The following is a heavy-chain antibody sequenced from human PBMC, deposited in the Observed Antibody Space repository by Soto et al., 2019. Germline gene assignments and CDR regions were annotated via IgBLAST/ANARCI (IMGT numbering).Heavy chain of an antibody. CDR1: GGSFSGYY. CDR2: INHSGST. J-gene: IGHJ4*02. CDR3: ARGRGITFGGVITTTVTLDY. Sequence: QVQLQQWGAGLLKPSETLSLTCAVYGGSFSGYYWSWIRQPPGKGLEWIGEINHSGSTNYNPSLKSRGTISVDTSKNQFSLKLSSVTAADTAVYYCARGRGITFGGVITTTVTLDYWGQGTLVTVSS. D-gene: IGHD3-16*01. V-gene: IGHV4-34*01.